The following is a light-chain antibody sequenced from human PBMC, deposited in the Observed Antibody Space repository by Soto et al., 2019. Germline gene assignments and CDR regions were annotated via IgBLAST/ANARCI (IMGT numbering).Light chain of an antibody. CDR2: DAY. Sequence: EFVLTQSPATLSLSPGERATLSCRASQSVGRYLAWYQQKPGQAPRHLIYDAYNRATGIPARFSDSGSGTDFTLTISSLEPEDFAVYYCQQSSQWPPITFGQGTRLEMK. V-gene: IGKV3-11*01. CDR1: QSVGRY. J-gene: IGKJ5*01. CDR3: QQSSQWPPIT.